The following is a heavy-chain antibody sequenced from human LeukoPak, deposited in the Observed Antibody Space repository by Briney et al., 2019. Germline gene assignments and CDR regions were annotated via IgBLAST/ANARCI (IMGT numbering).Heavy chain of an antibody. CDR2: INPNSGGT. CDR3: ARTRVTATGFYYYYGMDV. J-gene: IGHJ6*02. Sequence: ASVKVSCKASGYTFTGYYMHWVRQAPGQGLEWMGWINPNSGGTNYAQKFQGRVTMTRDTSISTAYMELSRLRSDDTAVYYCARTRVTATGFYYYYGMDVWGQGTTVTVSS. CDR1: GYTFTGYY. V-gene: IGHV1-2*02. D-gene: IGHD2-15*01.